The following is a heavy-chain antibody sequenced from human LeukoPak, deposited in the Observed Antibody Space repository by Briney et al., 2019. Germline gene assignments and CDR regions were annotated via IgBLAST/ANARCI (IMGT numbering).Heavy chain of an antibody. D-gene: IGHD3-22*01. CDR1: GFTFSSYG. CDR3: ASIPPPYDSSGYYLDY. V-gene: IGHV3-30*02. CDR2: IRYDGSKK. J-gene: IGHJ4*02. Sequence: GGSLRLSCAASGFTFSSYGMHSVRQAPGKGLGWVSFIRYDGSKKYYADSVKGRFTISRDNSKNTLYLQMNSLRVEDTAVYYCASIPPPYDSSGYYLDYWGQGTLVTVSS.